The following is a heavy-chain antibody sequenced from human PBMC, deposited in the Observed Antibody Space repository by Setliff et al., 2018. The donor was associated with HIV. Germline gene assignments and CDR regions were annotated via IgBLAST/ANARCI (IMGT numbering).Heavy chain of an antibody. V-gene: IGHV4-34*09. CDR2: VNYKGSS. J-gene: IGHJ5*02. D-gene: IGHD3-3*01. CDR1: GGSFSGYY. Sequence: PSETLSLTCAVYGGSFSGYYWTWIRQSPGKGLDWIGEVNYKGSSIYNPSLKSRVSISLDTSKNQFSLNLRSVTAADTAVYYCASWGRARRANYNFWSGSSWFDPWGQGILVTVSS. CDR3: ASWGRARRANYNFWSGSSWFDP.